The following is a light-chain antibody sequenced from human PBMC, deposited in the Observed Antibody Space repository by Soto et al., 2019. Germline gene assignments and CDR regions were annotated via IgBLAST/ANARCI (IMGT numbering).Light chain of an antibody. CDR2: EVS. CDR1: SSDVGGYNY. V-gene: IGLV2-8*01. Sequence: QSALTQPPSVSGSPGQSVTISCTGTSSDVGGYNYVSWYQHHPGKAPKFLIYEVSKRPSGVPDRFSGSKSGNTASLTVSGLQAEDEADYYCSSYAGSNREVFGTGTKVTVL. CDR3: SSYAGSNREV. J-gene: IGLJ1*01.